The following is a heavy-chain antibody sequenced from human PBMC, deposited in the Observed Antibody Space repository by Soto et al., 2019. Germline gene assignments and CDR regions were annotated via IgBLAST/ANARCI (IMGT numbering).Heavy chain of an antibody. J-gene: IGHJ4*02. Sequence: PSETLSLTCTASGGSISSSSYYWGWIRQPPGKGLEWIGSIYYSGSTYYNPSLKSRVTISVDTSKSQFSLKLSSVTAADTAVYYCARGLLESPYVGDYWGQGTLVTVSS. CDR2: IYYSGST. CDR3: ARGLLESPYVGDY. D-gene: IGHD1-26*01. V-gene: IGHV4-39*07. CDR1: GGSISSSSYY.